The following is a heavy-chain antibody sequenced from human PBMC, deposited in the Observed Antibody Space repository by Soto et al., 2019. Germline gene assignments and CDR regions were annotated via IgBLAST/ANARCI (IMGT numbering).Heavy chain of an antibody. CDR1: DGSVSSYY. CDR2: IYFSGYT. D-gene: IGHD6-13*01. V-gene: IGHV4-59*02. Sequence: SETLSLTCTVSDGSVSSYYWSWIRQPPGKGLEFIGYIYFSGYTNYSPSLKSRVTISVDTSKNQFSLELNSVTAADTAVYYCAGGIATIQLDYWGQGTLVTVSS. CDR3: AGGIATIQLDY. J-gene: IGHJ4*02.